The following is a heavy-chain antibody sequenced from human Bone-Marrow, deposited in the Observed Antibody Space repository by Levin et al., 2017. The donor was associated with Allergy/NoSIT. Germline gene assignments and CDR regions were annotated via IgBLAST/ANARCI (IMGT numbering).Heavy chain of an antibody. D-gene: IGHD2-21*02. CDR1: GFTFSSCS. CDR2: ISSSSSTI. CDR3: ARDNGGDWGGYFYYGMDV. V-gene: IGHV3-48*02. J-gene: IGHJ6*02. Sequence: GGSLRLSCAASGFTFSSCSMNWVRQAPGKGPEWVSYISSSSSTIYYANSVRGRFTISRDNAKNSLYLQMNTLRDEDTAVYYCARDNGGDWGGYFYYGMDVWGQGTTVTVSS.